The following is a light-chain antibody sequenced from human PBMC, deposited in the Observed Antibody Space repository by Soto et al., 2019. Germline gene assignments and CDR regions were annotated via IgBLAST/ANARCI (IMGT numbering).Light chain of an antibody. Sequence: EIVLTQSPATLSLSPGERATLSSRASQSVSSYLAWYQQKPGQAPRLLIYDASNRATGIPARFSGSGSPTDLTLTISSLEPDDYAVYYCQQRSNWPPRYTLGQGTKLEI. V-gene: IGKV3-11*01. CDR2: DAS. J-gene: IGKJ2*01. CDR3: QQRSNWPPRYT. CDR1: QSVSSY.